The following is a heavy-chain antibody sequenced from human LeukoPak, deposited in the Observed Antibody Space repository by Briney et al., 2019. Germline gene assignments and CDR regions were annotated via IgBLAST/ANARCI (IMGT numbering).Heavy chain of an antibody. D-gene: IGHD2-15*01. V-gene: IGHV1-46*01. CDR1: GYTFTSYY. CDR3: AIDGEYCSGGTCYYFDY. CDR2: INPGGGST. Sequence: GASVKVSCKASGYTFTSYYMRWVRQAPGQGLEWMGIINPGGGSTSYAQKFQGRVTMTRDMSTSTVYLELSGLRSEDTAVYYCAIDGEYCSGGTCYYFDYWGQGTLVAVSS. J-gene: IGHJ4*02.